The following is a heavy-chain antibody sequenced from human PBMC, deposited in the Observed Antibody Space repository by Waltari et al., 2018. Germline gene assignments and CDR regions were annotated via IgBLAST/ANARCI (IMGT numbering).Heavy chain of an antibody. V-gene: IGHV1-69*08. D-gene: IGHD3-22*01. CDR1: GGTFSSYT. J-gene: IGHJ4*02. CDR3: ARDTGSGYYYSFDY. CDR2: IIPIRGIA. Sequence: QVQLVQSGAEVKKPGSSVKVSCKASGGTFSSYTISWVRQAPGQGLEWRGSIIPIRGIANYAQKFHGRVTITADKSTSTAYMELSSLRSEDTAVYYCARDTGSGYYYSFDYWGQGTLVTVSS.